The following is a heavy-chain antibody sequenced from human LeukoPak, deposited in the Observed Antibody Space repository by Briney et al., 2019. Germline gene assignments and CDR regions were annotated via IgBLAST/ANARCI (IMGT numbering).Heavy chain of an antibody. CDR1: GDTFTGYY. V-gene: IGHV1-2*02. CDR3: ARESRRVGQWLVQSVAFDI. Sequence: ASVKVSCKASGDTFTGYYVNWVRQAPGQGLEWMGWINPNSGGTNYAQKFQGRVTMTRDTSISTASMELSSLRYDDTAVYYCARESRRVGQWLVQSVAFDIWGQGTLVTVSS. D-gene: IGHD6-19*01. J-gene: IGHJ3*02. CDR2: INPNSGGT.